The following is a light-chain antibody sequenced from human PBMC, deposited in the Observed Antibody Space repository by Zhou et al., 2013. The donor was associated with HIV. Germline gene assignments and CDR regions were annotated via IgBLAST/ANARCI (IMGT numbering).Light chain of an antibody. J-gene: IGKJ2*01. CDR3: MQGAHLYT. CDR2: KVS. CDR1: QSLVHSDGNTY. Sequence: DVVLTQSPVSLPVTLGQPASISCRSSQSLVHSDGNTYLNWFHQRPGQSPRRLIYKVSNRDSGVPDRFSGSGSGTDFTLKITRVEAEDVGVYYCMQGAHLYTFGQGTKLQIK. V-gene: IGKV2-30*02.